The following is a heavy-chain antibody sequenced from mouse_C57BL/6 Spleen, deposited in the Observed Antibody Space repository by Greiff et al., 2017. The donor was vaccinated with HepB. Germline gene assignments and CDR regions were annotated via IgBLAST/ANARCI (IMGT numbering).Heavy chain of an antibody. CDR2: IYPRSGNT. CDR1: GYTFTSYG. V-gene: IGHV1-81*01. CDR3: AITTVVPFAY. J-gene: IGHJ3*01. D-gene: IGHD1-1*01. Sequence: VQLQQSGAELARPGASVKLSCKASGYTFTSYGISWVKQRTGQGLEWIGEIYPRSGNTYYNEKFKGKATLTADKSSSTAYMELRSLTSEDSAVYFCAITTVVPFAYWGQGTLVTVSA.